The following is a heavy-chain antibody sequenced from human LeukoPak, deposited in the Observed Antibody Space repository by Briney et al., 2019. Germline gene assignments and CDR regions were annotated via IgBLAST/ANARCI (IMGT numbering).Heavy chain of an antibody. CDR3: AKDLKAAAGTWFDP. CDR1: GFTFSSYA. Sequence: GGSLRLSCAASGFTFSSYAMSWVRQAPGKGLEWVSAISGSGGSTYYANSVKGRFTISRDNAKNTLYLQMNSLRAEDTAVYYCAKDLKAAAGTWFDPWGQGTLVTVSS. V-gene: IGHV3-23*01. D-gene: IGHD6-13*01. CDR2: ISGSGGST. J-gene: IGHJ5*02.